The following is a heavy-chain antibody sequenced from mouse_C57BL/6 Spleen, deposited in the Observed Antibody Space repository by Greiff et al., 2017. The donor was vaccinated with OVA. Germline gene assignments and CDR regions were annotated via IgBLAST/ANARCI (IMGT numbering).Heavy chain of an antibody. D-gene: IGHD1-1*01. J-gene: IGHJ4*01. CDR3: ARHDLPYGSSPHYAMDY. CDR1: GFTFSSYG. CDR2: ISSGGSYT. V-gene: IGHV5-6*01. Sequence: EVNLVESGGDLVKPGGSLKLSCAASGFTFSSYGMSWVRQTPDKRLEWVATISSGGSYTYYPDSVKGRFTISRDNAKNTLYLQMSSLKSEDTAMYYCARHDLPYGSSPHYAMDYWGQGTSVTVSS.